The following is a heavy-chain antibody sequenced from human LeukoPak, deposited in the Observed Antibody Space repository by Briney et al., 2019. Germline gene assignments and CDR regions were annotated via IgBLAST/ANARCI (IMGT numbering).Heavy chain of an antibody. CDR2: IYYTGST. CDR1: GSSITSVSHY. D-gene: IGHD3-16*01. V-gene: IGHV4-39*01. Sequence: SETLSLTCTISGSSITSVSHYWGWIRQPPGKGLEWIGDIYYTGSTYYSPSLRSRVTMSEHTSESQFSPRLNSVTAVDTAVYYCARRWGNIVGVTYEYWGQGTLVTVSS. J-gene: IGHJ4*02. CDR3: ARRWGNIVGVTYEY.